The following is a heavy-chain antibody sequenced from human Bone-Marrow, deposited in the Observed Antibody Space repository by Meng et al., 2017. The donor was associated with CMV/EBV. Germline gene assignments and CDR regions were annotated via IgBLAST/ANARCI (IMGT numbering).Heavy chain of an antibody. Sequence: GGSLRLSCAASGFTFSSYEMNWVRQAPGKGLEWISYISSGGSTTYYADSVKGRFTITRDNAKNSLYLQMNSLRAEDTAVYYCAREDFWSGYYLNCLDPWGQGTLVTVSS. J-gene: IGHJ5*02. V-gene: IGHV3-48*03. CDR1: GFTFSSYE. CDR3: AREDFWSGYYLNCLDP. CDR2: ISSGGSTT. D-gene: IGHD3-3*01.